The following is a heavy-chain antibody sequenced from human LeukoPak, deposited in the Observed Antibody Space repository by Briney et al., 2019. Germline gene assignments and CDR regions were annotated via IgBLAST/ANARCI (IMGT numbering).Heavy chain of an antibody. CDR2: LYAGGST. V-gene: IGHV3-66*01. CDR3: LRGMRGQTFH. J-gene: IGHJ4*02. D-gene: IGHD3-16*01. Sequence: GGSLRLSCAASGFIASDNYMSWVRQAPGKGLEWVSTLYAGGSTYYPDSARGRFSISRANSNNTLYLQMNSLRPEDTAVYFCLRGMRGQTFHWGQGTLVTVSS. CDR1: GFIASDNY.